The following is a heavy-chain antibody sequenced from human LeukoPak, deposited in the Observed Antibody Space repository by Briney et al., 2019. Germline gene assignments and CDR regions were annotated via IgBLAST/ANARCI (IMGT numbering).Heavy chain of an antibody. V-gene: IGHV3-33*01. CDR3: ARGGGDYYDSSGSVNY. CDR2: IWYDGSNK. CDR1: GFTFSSYG. J-gene: IGHJ4*02. D-gene: IGHD3-22*01. Sequence: GGSLRLSCAASGFTFSSYGMHWVRQAPGKGLEWVAVIWYDGSNKYYADSVKGRFTISRDNSKNTLYLQMNSLRAEDTAVYYCARGGGDYYDSSGSVNYWGQGTLVTVSS.